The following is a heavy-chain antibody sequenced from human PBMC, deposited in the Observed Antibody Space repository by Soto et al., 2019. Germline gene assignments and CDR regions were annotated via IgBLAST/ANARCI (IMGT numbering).Heavy chain of an antibody. CDR1: GFTFSNYA. Sequence: VQLVESGGGVVQPGRSLRLSCAASGFTFSNYAMTWVRQAPGKGLEWVAVISYDGSNKYYADSVKGRFTISRDNSKNTLYLQMSSLRAEDTAVYYCARPYYYDNSGNMYPFDYWGQGTLVTVSS. CDR2: ISYDGSNK. CDR3: ARPYYYDNSGNMYPFDY. V-gene: IGHV3-30-3*01. J-gene: IGHJ4*02. D-gene: IGHD3-22*01.